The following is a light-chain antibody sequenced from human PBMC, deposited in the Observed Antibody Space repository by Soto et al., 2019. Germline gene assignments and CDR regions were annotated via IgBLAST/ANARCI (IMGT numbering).Light chain of an antibody. CDR3: QQCQSTHLN. V-gene: IGKV1-39*01. CDR2: GAT. CDR1: QAIGNY. J-gene: IGKJ5*01. Sequence: DIQMTQSPSSLSASVGDRVTITCRASQAIGNYLNWYQQKPGKAPNLLIFGATTLQSGVPSRFSGSGYTTNFTLIISVLQPEDFEIYYCQQCQSTHLNFGQGTRPEI.